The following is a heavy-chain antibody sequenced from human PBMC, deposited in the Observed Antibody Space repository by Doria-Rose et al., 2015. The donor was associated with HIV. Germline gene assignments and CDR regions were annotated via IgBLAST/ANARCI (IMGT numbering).Heavy chain of an antibody. V-gene: IGHV4-34*01. CDR1: GGSFSAYY. Sequence: QVQLQQWGAGLLQPSETLSLTCAVYGGSFSAYYWSWIRQSPGKGLEWIGGINHTGSTNYNPSVKSPVTISVDTPKSQVSLKLTSVTAADTAVYYCARGGDKDFWSGYYTDYWGQGTLVTVSS. CDR2: INHTGST. D-gene: IGHD3-3*01. J-gene: IGHJ4*02. CDR3: ARGGDKDFWSGYYTDY.